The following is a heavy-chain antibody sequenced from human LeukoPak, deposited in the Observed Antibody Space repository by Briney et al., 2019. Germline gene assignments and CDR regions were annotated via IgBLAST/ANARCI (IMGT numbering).Heavy chain of an antibody. Sequence: PGGSLRLSCAASGFTFSSYRMHWVRQVPGKGLVWVSRINSDGSSTSYADSVKGRFTISRDNSKNTLYLQMNSLRAEDTALYYCAKMGVATGSEASPGAPVDSGADYWGQGTLVTVSS. CDR3: AKMGVATGSEASPGAPVDSGADY. J-gene: IGHJ4*02. V-gene: IGHV3-74*01. CDR2: INSDGSST. CDR1: GFTFSSYR. D-gene: IGHD5-12*01.